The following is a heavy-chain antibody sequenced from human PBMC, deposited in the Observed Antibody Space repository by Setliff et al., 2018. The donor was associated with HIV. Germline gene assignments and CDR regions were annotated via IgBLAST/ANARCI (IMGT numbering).Heavy chain of an antibody. CDR2: ISAYNGNT. CDR3: ARDQTGIAAAAFGGGSAWSDEGFDI. CDR1: GGTSNKYG. D-gene: IGHD6-13*01. V-gene: IGHV1-18*01. Sequence: ASVKVSCKASGGTSNKYGISWVRQAPGQGLEWMGWISAYNGNTNYAQKFQGRVTFTADESTSTAYMELSSLSSEDTAVYYCARDQTGIAAAAFGGGSAWSDEGFDIWGQGTMVTVSS. J-gene: IGHJ3*02.